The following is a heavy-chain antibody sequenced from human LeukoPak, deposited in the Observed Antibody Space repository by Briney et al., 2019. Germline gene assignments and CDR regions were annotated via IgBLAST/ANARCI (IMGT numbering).Heavy chain of an antibody. V-gene: IGHV1-18*04. D-gene: IGHD6-19*01. CDR2: ISPYNGNT. CDR3: ARGQWLVESIENNWFDP. CDR1: GYSFTGYG. Sequence: ASVKVSCKASGYSFTGYGISWVRQAPGQGLEWMGSISPYNGNTKYAERFQDRFIMTTDTSTNTAYMELRSLRSDDTAVYYCARGQWLVESIENNWFDPWGQGTLVTVSS. J-gene: IGHJ5*02.